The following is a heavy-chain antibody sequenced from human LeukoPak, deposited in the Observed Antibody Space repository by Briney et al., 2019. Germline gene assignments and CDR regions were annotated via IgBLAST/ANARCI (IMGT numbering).Heavy chain of an antibody. CDR3: AAPGYSSGWYVPAIGH. J-gene: IGHJ4*02. V-gene: IGHV3-21*01. CDR2: ISSSSSYI. CDR1: GFILSSSE. D-gene: IGHD6-19*01. Sequence: PGGSLRLSCVASGFILSSSEMNWVRQAPGKGLEWVSSISSSSSYIYYADSVKGRFTISRDNTKNSLYLQMNSLRAEDTAVYYCAAPGYSSGWYVPAIGHWGQGTLVAVSS.